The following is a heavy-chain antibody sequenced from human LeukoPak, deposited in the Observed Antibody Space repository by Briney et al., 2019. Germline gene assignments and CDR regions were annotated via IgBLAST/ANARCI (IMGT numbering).Heavy chain of an antibody. J-gene: IGHJ3*02. D-gene: IGHD3-16*01. CDR1: GLSFSNYW. Sequence: PGGSLRLSCAVSGLSFSNYWMHWVRQAPGKGLVWVARTNLHGTTVDYADSVKGRFTISRDNAKNTLFLQMNSLRAEDTAVYYCARGGGSYGHDAFDIWRQGTMVTVSS. V-gene: IGHV3-74*01. CDR2: TNLHGTTV. CDR3: ARGGGSYGHDAFDI.